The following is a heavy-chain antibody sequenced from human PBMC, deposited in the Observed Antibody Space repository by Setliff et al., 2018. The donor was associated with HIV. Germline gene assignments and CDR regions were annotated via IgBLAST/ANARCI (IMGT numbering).Heavy chain of an antibody. D-gene: IGHD6-19*01. Sequence: GGSLRLSCAASGFTFKTDAMHWVRQAPGKGLEWVAFIWYDGSNKECGDSVKGRFTISRDNSKNMVYLEMNNLRGEDSAVYYCARDPAMSGWALADWGQGTQVTVSS. V-gene: IGHV3-33*01. CDR1: GFTFKTDA. CDR2: IWYDGSNK. J-gene: IGHJ4*02. CDR3: ARDPAMSGWALAD.